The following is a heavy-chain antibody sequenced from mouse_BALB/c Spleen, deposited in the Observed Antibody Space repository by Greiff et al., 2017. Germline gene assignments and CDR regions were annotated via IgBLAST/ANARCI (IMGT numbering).Heavy chain of an antibody. V-gene: IGHV3-2*02. Sequence: EVKLEESGPGLVKPSQSLSLTCTVTGYSITSDYAWNWIRQFPGNKLEWMGYISYSGSTSYNPSLKSRISITRDTSKNQFFLQLNSVTTEDTATYYCAREDYYGKWFAYWGQGTLVTVSA. D-gene: IGHD2-1*01. CDR1: GYSITSDYA. J-gene: IGHJ3*01. CDR3: AREDYYGKWFAY. CDR2: ISYSGST.